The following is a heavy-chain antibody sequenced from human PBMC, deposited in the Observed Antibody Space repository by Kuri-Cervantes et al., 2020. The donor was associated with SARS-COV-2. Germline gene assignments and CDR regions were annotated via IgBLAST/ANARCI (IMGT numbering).Heavy chain of an antibody. Sequence: SETLSLTCTVSGGSISSYYWSWIRQPPGKGLEWIAYIYYRGSTKYNASLKSRVTISVDTSRNQFSLKLSSVTAADTAVYYCARDRVGSGCDYWGQGTLVTVSS. J-gene: IGHJ4*02. CDR1: GGSISSYY. CDR3: ARDRVGSGCDY. V-gene: IGHV4-59*12. D-gene: IGHD6-19*01. CDR2: IYYRGST.